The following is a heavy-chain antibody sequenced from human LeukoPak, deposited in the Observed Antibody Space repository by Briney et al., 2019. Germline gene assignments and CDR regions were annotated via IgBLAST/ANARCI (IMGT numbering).Heavy chain of an antibody. V-gene: IGHV1-69*13. CDR3: ARGGGTSSTDRRPLSYYYYMDV. J-gene: IGHJ6*03. D-gene: IGHD2-2*01. CDR1: GYTFTSYG. CDR2: IIPIFGTA. Sequence: SVKVSCKASGYTFTSYGISWVRQAPGQGLEWMGGIIPIFGTANYAQKFQGRVTITADESTSTAYMELSSLRSEDTAVYYCARGGGTSSTDRRPLSYYYYMDVWGKGTTVTVSS.